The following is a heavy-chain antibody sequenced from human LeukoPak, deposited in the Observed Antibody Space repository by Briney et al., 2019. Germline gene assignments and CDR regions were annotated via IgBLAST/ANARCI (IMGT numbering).Heavy chain of an antibody. CDR1: GYTFRSYG. CDR2: ISGYNGYT. J-gene: IGHJ5*02. V-gene: IGHV1-18*01. Sequence: GASVKVSCKASGYTFRSYGISWVRKAPGQGLEWMGWISGYNGYTHYAQKVQGRVTMTTDTSTSTVYMELRSLRSDDTAVYYCARDGRHRYYYDSSGFYGSWFDPWGQGTLVTVS. CDR3: ARDGRHRYYYDSSGFYGSWFDP. D-gene: IGHD3-22*01.